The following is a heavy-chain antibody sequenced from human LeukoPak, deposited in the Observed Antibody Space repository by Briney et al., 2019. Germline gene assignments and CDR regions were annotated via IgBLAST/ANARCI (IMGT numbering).Heavy chain of an antibody. CDR2: INSDGSTT. J-gene: IGHJ4*02. V-gene: IGHV3-74*01. CDR3: AREPSAYDLLDY. D-gene: IGHD3-3*01. Sequence: GGSLRLSCVVSGFTFSSYWMHWVRQAPGKGLVGVSRINSDGSTTSYADSVKGRFTISRDNAKNTLYLQMNSLRAEDTAVYYCAREPSAYDLLDYWGQGTLVTVSS. CDR1: GFTFSSYW.